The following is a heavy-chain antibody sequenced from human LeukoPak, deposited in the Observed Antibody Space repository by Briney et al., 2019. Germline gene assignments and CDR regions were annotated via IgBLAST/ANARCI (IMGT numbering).Heavy chain of an antibody. Sequence: VKPSETLSLTCPVSGGSISSYYWSWIRQPPGKGLEWTGYIYTSRSTNYNPSLKSRVTISVDTSKNQFSLKLSSVTAADTAVYYCARSVTTWHSVAITENWFDPWGQGTLVTVSS. CDR2: IYTSRST. V-gene: IGHV4-4*09. D-gene: IGHD4-11*01. J-gene: IGHJ5*02. CDR1: GGSISSYY. CDR3: ARSVTTWHSVAITENWFDP.